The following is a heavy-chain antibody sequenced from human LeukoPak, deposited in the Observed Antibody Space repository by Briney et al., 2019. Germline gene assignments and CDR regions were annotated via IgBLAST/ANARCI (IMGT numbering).Heavy chain of an antibody. Sequence: ASVKVSCKASGGTISSYAISWVRQAPGQGLEWMGRIIPIFGTANYAQKFQGRVTITTDESTSTAYMELSSLRSEDTAVYYCASPSSGYDYWFDPWGQGTLVTVSS. CDR3: ASPSSGYDYWFDP. D-gene: IGHD5-12*01. V-gene: IGHV1-69*05. CDR2: IIPIFGTA. CDR1: GGTISSYA. J-gene: IGHJ5*02.